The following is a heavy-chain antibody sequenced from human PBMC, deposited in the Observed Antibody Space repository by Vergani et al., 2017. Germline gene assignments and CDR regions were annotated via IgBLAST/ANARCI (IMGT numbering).Heavy chain of an antibody. D-gene: IGHD4-17*01. CDR1: GYSFTSYW. V-gene: IGHV5-51*01. Sequence: EVQLVQSGAEVKKPGESLKISCKGSGYSFTSYWIGWVRQMPGKGLEWMGIINPGASDTRYSPSFQGQVTISADKSISTAYLQWSSLKASDTAMYYCARGIYGDYKVRYYFDYWGQGTLVTVSS. CDR2: INPGASDT. J-gene: IGHJ4*02. CDR3: ARGIYGDYKVRYYFDY.